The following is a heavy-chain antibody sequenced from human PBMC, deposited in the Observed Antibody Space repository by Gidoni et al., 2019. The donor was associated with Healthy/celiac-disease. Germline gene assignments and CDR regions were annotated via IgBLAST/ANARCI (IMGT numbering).Heavy chain of an antibody. D-gene: IGHD4-17*01. CDR2: IWYDGSNK. Sequence: VQLVESGGGVVQPGWSLSHSCAASGFPFSRYGMHWVRQAPAKGMEWVAVIWYDGSNKYYADSVKGRFTISRDNSKNTLYLQMNSLRAEDTAVYYCARGLVPYGDYGRYDAFDIWGQGTMVTVSS. J-gene: IGHJ3*02. CDR1: GFPFSRYG. CDR3: ARGLVPYGDYGRYDAFDI. V-gene: IGHV3-33*01.